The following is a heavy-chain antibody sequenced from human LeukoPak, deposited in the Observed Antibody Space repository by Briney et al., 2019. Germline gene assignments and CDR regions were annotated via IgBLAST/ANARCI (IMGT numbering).Heavy chain of an antibody. CDR1: GGSFSGYY. Sequence: PSETLSLTCAVYGGSFSGYYWSWIRQPPGKGLEWIGEINHSGSTNYNPSLKSRVTISVDTSKNQFSLKLSSVTAADTAVYYCALDGGRGSGWSTIDYWGQGALVTVSS. D-gene: IGHD6-19*01. CDR3: ALDGGRGSGWSTIDY. J-gene: IGHJ4*02. CDR2: INHSGST. V-gene: IGHV4-34*01.